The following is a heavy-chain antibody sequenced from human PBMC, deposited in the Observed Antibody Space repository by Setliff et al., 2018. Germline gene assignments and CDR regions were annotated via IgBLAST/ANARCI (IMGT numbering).Heavy chain of an antibody. CDR3: ARRPGQLVEGSWFDP. CDR1: GYSFTSYA. J-gene: IGHJ5*02. V-gene: IGHV1-3*01. Sequence: ASVKVSCKASGYSFTSYAMHWVRQAPGQRLECMGWINAGNGNTKYSQKFQGRVTITRDKSTSTAYMELSSLRSEDTAVYYCARRPGQLVEGSWFDPWGQGTLVTVSS. D-gene: IGHD6-6*01. CDR2: INAGNGNT.